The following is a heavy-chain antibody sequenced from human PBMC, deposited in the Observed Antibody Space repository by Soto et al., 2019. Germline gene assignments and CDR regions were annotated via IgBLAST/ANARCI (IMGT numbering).Heavy chain of an antibody. CDR1: GITFSDYS. Sequence: DVQLVESGGGLVKPGGSLRLSCTASGITFSDYSMNWVRQTPGKGLEWVSSISGSSSYIYYADSVKGRFTISRDNAKNSLYLQMNSLRDDDTAVYYCASLRGGMDVWGQGTTVTVSS. V-gene: IGHV3-21*01. CDR3: ASLRGGMDV. J-gene: IGHJ6*02. CDR2: ISGSSSYI. D-gene: IGHD3-10*01.